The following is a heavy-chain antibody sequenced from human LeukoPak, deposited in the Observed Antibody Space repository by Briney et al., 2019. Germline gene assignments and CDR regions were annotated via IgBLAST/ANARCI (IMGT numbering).Heavy chain of an antibody. CDR1: GGSISTYY. CDR3: ARPDSHLSAFDI. J-gene: IGHJ3*02. V-gene: IGHV4-59*08. D-gene: IGHD2-15*01. CDR2: ISDSGST. Sequence: PSETLSLTCSVSGGSISTYYWSWIRQPPGKGLEWIAYISDSGSTRYRPSLRGRLSISMDKSKNMFSLKLNSVTAADTAVYYCARPDSHLSAFDIWGQGAKVTVS.